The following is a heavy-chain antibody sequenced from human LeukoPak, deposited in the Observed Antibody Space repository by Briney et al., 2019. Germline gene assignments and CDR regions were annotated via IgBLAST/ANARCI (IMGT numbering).Heavy chain of an antibody. V-gene: IGHV3-7*01. Sequence: GGSLRLSCAASGFTFSSYWMSWVRQAPGKGLEWVANIKQDGSEKYYVDSVKGRFTISRDNAKNSLYLQTNSLRAEDTAVYYCARVSVVVVAASDYFDYWGQGTLVTVSS. CDR2: IKQDGSEK. J-gene: IGHJ4*02. CDR1: GFTFSSYW. D-gene: IGHD2-15*01. CDR3: ARVSVVVVAASDYFDY.